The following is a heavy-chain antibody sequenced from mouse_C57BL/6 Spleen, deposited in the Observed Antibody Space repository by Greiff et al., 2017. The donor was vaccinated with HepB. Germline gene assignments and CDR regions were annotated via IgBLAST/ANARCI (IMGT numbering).Heavy chain of an antibody. J-gene: IGHJ4*01. D-gene: IGHD2-1*01. CDR1: GYTFTSYG. Sequence: VQLQQSGAELARPGASVKLSCKASGYTFTSYGISWVKQRTGQGLEWIGEIYPRSGNTYYNEKFKGKATLTADKSSSTAYMELSSLTSEDSAVYFCAECNYGGAMDDWGQGTSVTVSS. CDR3: AECNYGGAMDD. V-gene: IGHV1-81*01. CDR2: IYPRSGNT.